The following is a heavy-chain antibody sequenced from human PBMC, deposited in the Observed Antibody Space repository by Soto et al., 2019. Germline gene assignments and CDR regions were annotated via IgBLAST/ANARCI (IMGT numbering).Heavy chain of an antibody. CDR1: GGTFSSYA. Sequence: QVQLVQSGAEVKKPGSSVKVSCKASGGTFSSYAISWVRQAPGQGLEWMGGIIPIFGTANYAQKFQGRVTITGDESRSKAYMERRSLSSEDTPVYYWASEVGAPTPNYYFDYGGQGTLVTVSP. D-gene: IGHD1-26*01. J-gene: IGHJ4*02. CDR2: IIPIFGTA. V-gene: IGHV1-69*01. CDR3: ASEVGAPTPNYYFDY.